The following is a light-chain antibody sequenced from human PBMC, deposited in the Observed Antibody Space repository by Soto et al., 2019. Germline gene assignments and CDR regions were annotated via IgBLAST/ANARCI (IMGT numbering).Light chain of an antibody. CDR3: QQSYSTPRT. CDR2: AAS. J-gene: IGKJ5*01. CDR1: QGISNY. Sequence: DIHMTPSPSSLSASVGDRVSLTCRASQGISNYLAWYQQKPGKVPKLLIYAASSLQSGVPSRFSGSGSGTDFTLTSSSLQPEDFATYYCQQSYSTPRTFGQGTRLEI. V-gene: IGKV1-39*01.